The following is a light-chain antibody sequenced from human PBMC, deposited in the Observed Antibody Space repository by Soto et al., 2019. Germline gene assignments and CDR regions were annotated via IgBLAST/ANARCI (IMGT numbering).Light chain of an antibody. Sequence: EIVLAQSPATLSLSPGERATLSCRASQSVSISLAWYQQKPGQAPRLLIYDASNRATGVPARFSGSGSGTDFTLTVSSLETEDFAVYYCQQRSNWHPITFGQGTRLEIK. CDR2: DAS. V-gene: IGKV3D-11*02. CDR1: QSVSIS. J-gene: IGKJ5*01. CDR3: QQRSNWHPIT.